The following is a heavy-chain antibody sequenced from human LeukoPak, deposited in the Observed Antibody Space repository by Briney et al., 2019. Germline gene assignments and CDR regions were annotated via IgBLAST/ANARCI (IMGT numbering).Heavy chain of an antibody. CDR1: GYTFTSYY. CDR2: INPSGGST. D-gene: IGHD1-26*01. CDR3: ARDNSVGGIAWWFDP. J-gene: IGHJ5*02. Sequence: ASVKVSCKASGYTFTSYYMHWVRQAPGQGLEWMGIINPSGGSTSYAQKFQGRITLTRDMSATTDYMELSSLTSEDTAVYYCARDNSVGGIAWWFDPWGQGTLVTVSS. V-gene: IGHV1-46*01.